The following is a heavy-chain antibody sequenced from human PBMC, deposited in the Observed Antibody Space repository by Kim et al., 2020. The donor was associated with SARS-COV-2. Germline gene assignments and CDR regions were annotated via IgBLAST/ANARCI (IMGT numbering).Heavy chain of an antibody. Sequence: SETLSLTCAVSGGSISSSNWWSWVRQPPGKGLEGIGEIYHSGSTNYNPSLKSRVTISVDKSKNQFSLKLSSVTAADTAVYYCARGNYGDYRYYYYGMDVWGQGTTVTVSS. V-gene: IGHV4-4*02. J-gene: IGHJ6*02. CDR2: IYHSGST. CDR1: GGSISSSNW. CDR3: ARGNYGDYRYYYYGMDV. D-gene: IGHD4-17*01.